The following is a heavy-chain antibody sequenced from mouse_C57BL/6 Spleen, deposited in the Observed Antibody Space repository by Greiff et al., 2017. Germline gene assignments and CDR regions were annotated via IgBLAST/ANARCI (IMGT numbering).Heavy chain of an antibody. CDR2: IDPSDSYT. CDR1: GYTFTSYW. D-gene: IGHD1-1*01. Sequence: QVQLQQPGAELVKPGASVKLSCKASGYTFTSYWMQWVKQRPGQGLEWIGEIDPSDSYTNYNQKLKGKATLTVDTSSSTAYMQSSSLTSEDSAVYYYASVTTVVATGYFDVWGTGTTVTVAS. J-gene: IGHJ1*03. V-gene: IGHV1-50*01. CDR3: ASVTTVVATGYFDV.